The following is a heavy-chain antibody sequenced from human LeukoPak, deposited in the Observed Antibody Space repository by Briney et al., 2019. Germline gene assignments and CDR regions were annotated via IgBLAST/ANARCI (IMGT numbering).Heavy chain of an antibody. J-gene: IGHJ1*01. D-gene: IGHD3/OR15-3a*01. CDR2: ITRGGEET. Sequence: GGSLRLSSVPPGHTFITFPLSCVRQAPGKGLEWVSAITRGGEETFYAASVRGQFTSSRDNSKNTLYLHMTGLRAEDTAVYYCAADNDLATGCGPSLEHWGRGTLVSVSS. V-gene: IGHV3-23*01. CDR1: GHTFITFP. CDR3: AADNDLATGCGPSLEH.